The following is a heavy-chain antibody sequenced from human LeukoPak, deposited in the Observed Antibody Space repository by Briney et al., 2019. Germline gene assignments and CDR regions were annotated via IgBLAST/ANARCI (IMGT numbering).Heavy chain of an antibody. J-gene: IGHJ4*02. CDR1: GGSVSSGRYY. Sequence: ASETLSLTCTVSGGSVSSGRYYWSWIRQPPGKGLEWIGYIYYSGSTNYNPSLKSRVTISVDTSKNQFSLKLSSVTAADTAVYYCARGDIVATHFDYWGQGTLVTVSS. CDR3: ARGDIVATHFDY. V-gene: IGHV4-61*01. D-gene: IGHD5-12*01. CDR2: IYYSGST.